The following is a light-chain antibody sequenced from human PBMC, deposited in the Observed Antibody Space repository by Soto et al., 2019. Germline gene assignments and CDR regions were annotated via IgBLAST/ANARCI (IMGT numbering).Light chain of an antibody. CDR3: QQRTTWPT. CDR1: QSVGSTF. J-gene: IGKJ4*01. V-gene: IGKV3D-20*02. CDR2: GVS. Sequence: EIVLTQSPGTLSVSPGERATLSCRASQSVGSTFLAWYQQKPGQAPRLLIYGVSKRATGIPDRFSGSGSGTDFILDISRLEPEDCAVYYCQQRTTWPTFGGGTKVEIK.